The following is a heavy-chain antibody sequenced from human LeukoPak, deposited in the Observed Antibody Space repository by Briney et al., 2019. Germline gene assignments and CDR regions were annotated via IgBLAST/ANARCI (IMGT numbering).Heavy chain of an antibody. J-gene: IGHJ4*02. D-gene: IGHD3-16*02. V-gene: IGHV1-3*01. CDR3: ARGRYVWGSYPETRPIDY. CDR2: INAGNGNT. Sequence: GASVKVSCKASGYTFTSYAMHWVRQAPGQRLEWMGWINAGNGNTKYSQKFQGRVTITRDTSASTAYMELSSLRSEDTAVYCCARGRYVWGSYPETRPIDYWGQGTLVTVSS. CDR1: GYTFTSYA.